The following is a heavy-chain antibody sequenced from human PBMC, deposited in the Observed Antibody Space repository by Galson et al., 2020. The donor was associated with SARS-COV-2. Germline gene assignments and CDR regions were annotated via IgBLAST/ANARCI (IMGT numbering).Heavy chain of an antibody. D-gene: IGHD1-26*01. Sequence: GEPLKISCAASGFTFSNYVMHWVRQAPGKGPEWVAVISSDGSNSFYADSLKGRFTISRDNSKSTLYLQMNSLRAEDTAVYYCARGGEWELPYYFDYWGQVTLCTVSA. CDR3: ARGGEWELPYYFDY. CDR2: ISSDGSNS. CDR1: GFTFSNYV. V-gene: IGHV3-30*04. J-gene: IGHJ4*02.